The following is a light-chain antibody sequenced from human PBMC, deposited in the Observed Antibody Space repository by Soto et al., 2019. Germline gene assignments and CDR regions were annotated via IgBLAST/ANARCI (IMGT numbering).Light chain of an antibody. J-gene: IGKJ1*01. CDR3: HQYGSSPQT. Sequence: EIVLTQSPGTLSLSPGERATLSCRASQSVSSSYLAWYQQKPGQAPRILIYGESSRAAGIPDRFTGSGSGTDLILTISRLEPEDFAVFYCHQYGSSPQTCGQGTKVDIK. CDR1: QSVSSSY. CDR2: GES. V-gene: IGKV3-20*01.